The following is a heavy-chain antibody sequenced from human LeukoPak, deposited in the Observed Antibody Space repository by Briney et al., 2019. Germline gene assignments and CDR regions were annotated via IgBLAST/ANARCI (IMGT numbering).Heavy chain of an antibody. Sequence: ASVKVSCKASGYTFTGYYMHWVRQAPGRGLEWMGWINPNSGGTNYAQKFQGRVTMTRDTSISTAYMELSRLRSDDTAVYYCARVLVVPAAIGGWFDPWGQGTLVTVSS. J-gene: IGHJ5*02. V-gene: IGHV1-2*02. D-gene: IGHD2-2*01. CDR1: GYTFTGYY. CDR3: ARVLVVPAAIGGWFDP. CDR2: INPNSGGT.